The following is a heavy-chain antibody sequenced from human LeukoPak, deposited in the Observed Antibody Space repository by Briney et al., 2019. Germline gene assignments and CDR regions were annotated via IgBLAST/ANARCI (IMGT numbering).Heavy chain of an antibody. J-gene: IGHJ4*02. CDR1: GFTFSTYA. Sequence: GGSLRPSCAASGFTFSTYAMSWVRQAPGKGLEWVSHFGGSGGTIYYADSVKGRFTISRDNSKNTLYLQMNSLRAEDTAVYYCARSDCGGDCHLLDYWGQGTLVTVSS. CDR2: FGGSGGTI. CDR3: ARSDCGGDCHLLDY. V-gene: IGHV3-23*01. D-gene: IGHD2-21*02.